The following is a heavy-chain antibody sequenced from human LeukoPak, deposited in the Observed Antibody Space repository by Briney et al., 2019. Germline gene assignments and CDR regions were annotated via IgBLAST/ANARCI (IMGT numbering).Heavy chain of an antibody. V-gene: IGHV4-61*01. D-gene: IGHD4-17*01. CDR3: ARDGSTVTPPLDY. CDR2: NYYSGSN. J-gene: IGHJ4*02. Sequence: SETLSLTCTVSGGSVSSGSYYWSWIRQPPGKGLEWIGYNYYSGSNNYNPSLESRVTISVDTSKNQFSLTLTSVTAADTAVYYCARDGSTVTPPLDYWGQGTLVTVSS. CDR1: GGSVSSGSYY.